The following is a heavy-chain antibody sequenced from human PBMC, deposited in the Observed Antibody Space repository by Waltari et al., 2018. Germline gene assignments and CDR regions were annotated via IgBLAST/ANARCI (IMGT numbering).Heavy chain of an antibody. CDR2: IYYSGST. J-gene: IGHJ2*01. CDR3: ARHSSSPYWYFDL. CDR1: GGSISSSSYY. D-gene: IGHD6-6*01. V-gene: IGHV4-39*07. Sequence: QLQLQESGPGLVKPSETLSLTCTVSGGSISSSSYYWGWIRQPPGKGLEWIGSIYYSGSTYYNPSRKSRVTISVDTSKNQFSLKLSSVTAADTAVYYCARHSSSPYWYFDLWGRGTLVTVSS.